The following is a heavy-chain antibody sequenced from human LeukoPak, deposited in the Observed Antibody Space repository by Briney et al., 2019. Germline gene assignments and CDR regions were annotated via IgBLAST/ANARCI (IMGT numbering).Heavy chain of an antibody. V-gene: IGHV1-18*01. J-gene: IGHJ6*03. CDR3: ARYYSSGWLYSPAYYYYMDV. Sequence: ASVKVSCKASGYTFTSYGISWVRQAPGQGLEWMGWISAYNGRTNYAQTPQGRVNMTTDTSTSTAYMELRSLRSDDTAVYYCARYYSSGWLYSPAYYYYMDVWGKRTTVTISS. CDR2: ISAYNGRT. CDR1: GYTFTSYG. D-gene: IGHD6-19*01.